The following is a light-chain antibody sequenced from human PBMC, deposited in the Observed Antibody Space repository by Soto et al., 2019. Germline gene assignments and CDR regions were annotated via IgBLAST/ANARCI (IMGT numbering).Light chain of an antibody. J-gene: IGKJ1*01. CDR3: QQRSNWPLT. V-gene: IGKV3-11*01. CDR1: QSVGSY. Sequence: EIVLTQSPATLSLSPGERATLSCRASQSVGSYFAWYQQKPGQAPRLLIYDASNRATGIPARFSGSGSGTDFTLTISSLESEDFAVYYSQQRSNWPLTFGPGTKVDIK. CDR2: DAS.